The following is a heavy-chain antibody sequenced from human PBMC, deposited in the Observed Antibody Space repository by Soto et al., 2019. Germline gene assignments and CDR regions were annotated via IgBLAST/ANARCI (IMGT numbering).Heavy chain of an antibody. Sequence: GWSLRLSCVASGFTFGSYAMSWVRRAPGKGLEWVSTINDSGDLRYYAESVRGRFTISRDNSKNTLYLQVNDLRAEDTARYHCAKAFGDWYPFEKWGLGALVTGSS. CDR2: INDSGDLR. CDR1: GFTFGSYA. V-gene: IGHV3-23*01. J-gene: IGHJ4*02. CDR3: AKAFGDWYPFEK. D-gene: IGHD6-19*01.